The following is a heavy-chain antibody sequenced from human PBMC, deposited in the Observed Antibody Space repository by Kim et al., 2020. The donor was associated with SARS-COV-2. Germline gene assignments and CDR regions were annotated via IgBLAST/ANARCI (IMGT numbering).Heavy chain of an antibody. CDR3: ATYYYDSSGYYRASSMDV. CDR1: GYTFTSYD. J-gene: IGHJ6*02. CDR2: MNPNSGNT. V-gene: IGHV1-8*01. D-gene: IGHD3-22*01. Sequence: ASVKVSCKASGYTFTSYDINWVRQATGQGLEWMGWMNPNSGNTGYAQKFQGRVTMTRNTSISTAYMELSSLRSEDTAVYYCATYYYDSSGYYRASSMDVWGQGTTVTVSS.